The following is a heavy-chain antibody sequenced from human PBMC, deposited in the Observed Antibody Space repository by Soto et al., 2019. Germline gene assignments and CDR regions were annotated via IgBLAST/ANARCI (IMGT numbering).Heavy chain of an antibody. J-gene: IGHJ5*02. CDR1: GGSFSGYY. CDR2: INHSGST. Sequence: PSETLSLTCAVYGGSFSGYYWSWIRQPPGKGLEWIGEINHSGSTNYNPSLKSRVTISVDTSKNQFSLKLSSVTAADTAVYYCASYLYPWGQGSLVTVSS. CDR3: ASYLYP. V-gene: IGHV4-34*01.